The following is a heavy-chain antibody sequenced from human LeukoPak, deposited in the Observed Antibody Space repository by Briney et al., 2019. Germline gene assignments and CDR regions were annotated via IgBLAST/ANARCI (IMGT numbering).Heavy chain of an antibody. CDR1: GGSISSYY. CDR3: ARNLYYAAFDI. Sequence: PSETLSLTCTVSGGSISSYYWSWIRQPPGKGLEWIGYIYYSGSTNYNPSLKSRVTISVDTSKNQFSLKLSSVTAADTAVYYCARNLYYAAFDIWGQGTMVTVSS. D-gene: IGHD2-8*01. CDR2: IYYSGST. V-gene: IGHV4-59*01. J-gene: IGHJ3*02.